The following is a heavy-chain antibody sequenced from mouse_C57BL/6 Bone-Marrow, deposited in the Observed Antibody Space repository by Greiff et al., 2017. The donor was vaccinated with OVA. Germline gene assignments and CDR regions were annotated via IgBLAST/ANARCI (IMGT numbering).Heavy chain of an antibody. CDR3: ARWGYFSLDY. CDR2: IYPGSGST. CDR1: GYTFTSYW. D-gene: IGHD3-1*01. J-gene: IGHJ2*01. Sequence: VQLQQSGAELVRPGTSVKMSCKASGYTFTSYWITWVKQRPGQGLEWIGDIYPGSGSTNYNEKFKSKATLTVDTSSSTAYMQLSSLTSEDSAVYYCARWGYFSLDYWGQGTTLTVSS. V-gene: IGHV1-55*01.